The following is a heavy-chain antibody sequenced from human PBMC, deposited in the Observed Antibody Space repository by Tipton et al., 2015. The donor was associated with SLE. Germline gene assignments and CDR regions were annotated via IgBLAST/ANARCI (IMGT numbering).Heavy chain of an antibody. D-gene: IGHD5-12*01. J-gene: IGHJ1*01. CDR3: SRPRSSYRGFVL. V-gene: IGHV4-39*07. CDR2: IYYTGRT. CDR1: GDSSSDSTYY. Sequence: TLSLTCSVSGDSSSDSTYYWGWISQPPGKGLEWIGNIYYTGRTSYNPSLKSRVTISVDTSKNQFSLKLNSVSAADTAVYYFSRPRSSYRGFVLRGQGAQVTFS.